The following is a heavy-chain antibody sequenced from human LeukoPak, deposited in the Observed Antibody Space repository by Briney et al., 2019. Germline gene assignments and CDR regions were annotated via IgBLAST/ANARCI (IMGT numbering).Heavy chain of an antibody. Sequence: GASVKVSCKASGYSFTTFGITWVRQAPGQGLEWMAWLSAHIGDTNYPQKFQGRVTVTSDTSTSTAYMELRSLKSDDTAVYFCARVAFSKYHYYMDVWGKGTTVTVSS. CDR3: ARVAFSKYHYYMDV. V-gene: IGHV1-18*01. J-gene: IGHJ6*03. D-gene: IGHD4-11*01. CDR2: LSAHIGDT. CDR1: GYSFTTFG.